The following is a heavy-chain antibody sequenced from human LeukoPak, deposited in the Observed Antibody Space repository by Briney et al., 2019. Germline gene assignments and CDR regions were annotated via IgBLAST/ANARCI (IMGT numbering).Heavy chain of an antibody. V-gene: IGHV1-69*04. CDR3: ARDQWNGQRLGFDP. CDR1: GGTFSSYA. J-gene: IGHJ5*02. CDR2: IIPILGIA. D-gene: IGHD3-9*01. Sequence: ASVKVSCKASGGTFSSYAISWVRQAPGQGLEWMGRIIPILGIANYAQKFQGRVTITADKSTSTAYMELSSLRSEDTAVYYCARDQWNGQRLGFDPWGQGTLVTVSS.